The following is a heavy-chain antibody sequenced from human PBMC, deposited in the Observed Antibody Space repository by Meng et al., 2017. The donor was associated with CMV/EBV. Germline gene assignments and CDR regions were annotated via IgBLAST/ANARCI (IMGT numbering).Heavy chain of an antibody. CDR1: GGSISSGVYY. Sequence: ESARRLDMPSQTLSLTCTVSGGSISSGVYYWSWIRQPPGKGLEWIGYIYYSGSTYYNPSLKSRVTISVDTSKNQFSLKLSSVTAADTAVYYCARVMGPNRTPYYFDYWGQGTLVTVSS. CDR3: ARVMGPNRTPYYFDY. J-gene: IGHJ4*02. D-gene: IGHD1-14*01. V-gene: IGHV4-30-4*08. CDR2: IYYSGST.